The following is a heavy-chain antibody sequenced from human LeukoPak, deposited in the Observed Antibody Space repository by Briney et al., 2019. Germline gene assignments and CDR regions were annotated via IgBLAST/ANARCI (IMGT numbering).Heavy chain of an antibody. V-gene: IGHV4-59*12. J-gene: IGHJ4*02. CDR2: IYYSGST. Sequence: SETLSLTCTVSGGSISSYYWSWIRQPPGKGLEWIGYIYYSGSTNYNPSLKSRVTISVDTSKNQFSLKLSSVTAADTAIYYCAKDAKYYYGSRTFFFYEHWGQGTLLTVFS. D-gene: IGHD3-10*01. CDR3: AKDAKYYYGSRTFFFYEH. CDR1: GGSISSYY.